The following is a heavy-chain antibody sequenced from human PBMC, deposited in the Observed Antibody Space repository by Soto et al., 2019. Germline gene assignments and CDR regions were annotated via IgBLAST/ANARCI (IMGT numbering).Heavy chain of an antibody. D-gene: IGHD3-3*02. Sequence: GGSLRLSCAASGFTFSSYGMHWVCQAPGKGLEWVAVISYDGSNKYYADSVKGRFTISRDNSKNTLYLQMNSLRAEDTAVYYCAKDRHFWSGSLSMDVWGQGTTVTVSS. J-gene: IGHJ6*02. CDR1: GFTFSSYG. CDR2: ISYDGSNK. V-gene: IGHV3-30*18. CDR3: AKDRHFWSGSLSMDV.